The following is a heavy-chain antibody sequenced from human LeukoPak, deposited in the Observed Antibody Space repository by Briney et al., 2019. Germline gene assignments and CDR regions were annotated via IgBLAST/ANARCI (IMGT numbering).Heavy chain of an antibody. V-gene: IGHV3-21*01. CDR2: ISSSSSYI. CDR3: ASLSCSSTSCGIDY. J-gene: IGHJ4*02. CDR1: GFTFGSYS. D-gene: IGHD2-2*01. Sequence: TGGSLRLSCAASGFTFGSYSMNWVRQAPGKGLEWVSSISSSSSYIYYADSVKGRFTISRDNAKNSLYLQMNSLRAEDTAVYYCASLSCSSTSCGIDYWGQGTLVTVSS.